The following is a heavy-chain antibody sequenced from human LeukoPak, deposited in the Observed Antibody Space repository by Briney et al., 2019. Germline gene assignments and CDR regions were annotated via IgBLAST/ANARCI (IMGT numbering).Heavy chain of an antibody. CDR1: GGSISSYY. J-gene: IGHJ4*02. CDR2: IYYSGST. V-gene: IGHV4-59*01. CDR3: ARGVPEYYDFWRRYFNYFAF. D-gene: IGHD3-3*01. Sequence: SETLSLTCTVSGGSISSYYWSWIRQPPGKGLEWIGYIYYSGSTNYNPSLKSRVTISVDTSKNQFSLTLTSVTAADTAVYYCARGVPEYYDFWRRYFNYFAFWGQGTRVTVSS.